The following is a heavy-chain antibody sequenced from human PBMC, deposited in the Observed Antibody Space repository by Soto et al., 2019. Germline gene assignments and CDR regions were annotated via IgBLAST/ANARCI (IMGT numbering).Heavy chain of an antibody. CDR3: ARLHDYGDSPYYHYYHLDV. J-gene: IGHJ6*03. Sequence: ASVKVSCKASGYTFTSYGISWVRQAPGQGLEWMGWISAYNGNTNHAQKLQGRVTMTTDTSTSTAYMELRSLRSDDTAVYYCARLHDYGDSPYYHYYHLDVWGKGTTVTVSS. CDR2: ISAYNGNT. D-gene: IGHD4-17*01. V-gene: IGHV1-18*01. CDR1: GYTFTSYG.